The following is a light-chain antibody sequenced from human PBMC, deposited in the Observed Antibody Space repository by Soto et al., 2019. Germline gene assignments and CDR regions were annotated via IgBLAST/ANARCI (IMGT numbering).Light chain of an antibody. CDR3: SSYTSISTLV. Sequence: QSALTQPASVSGSPGQSITISCTGTNSDVGGYNYVSWYQHHPGKAPKLMIYEVINRPSGVSNRFYGSKSGNTASLTISGIQAGDEADYYCSSYTSISTLVFGGGTKLTVL. CDR1: NSDVGGYNY. V-gene: IGLV2-14*01. J-gene: IGLJ2*01. CDR2: EVI.